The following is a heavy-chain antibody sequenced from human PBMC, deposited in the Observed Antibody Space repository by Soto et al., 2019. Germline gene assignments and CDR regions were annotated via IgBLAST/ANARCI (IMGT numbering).Heavy chain of an antibody. CDR3: ARDPTTAAQLFNWFDP. D-gene: IGHD2-2*01. V-gene: IGHV3-30-3*01. Sequence: HPGGSLRLSCAASGFTFSSYAMHWVRQAPGKGLEWVAVISYDGSNKYYADSVKGRFTISRDNSKNTLYLQMNSLRAEDTAVSYCARDPTTAAQLFNWFDPWGQGT. CDR1: GFTFSSYA. CDR2: ISYDGSNK. J-gene: IGHJ5*02.